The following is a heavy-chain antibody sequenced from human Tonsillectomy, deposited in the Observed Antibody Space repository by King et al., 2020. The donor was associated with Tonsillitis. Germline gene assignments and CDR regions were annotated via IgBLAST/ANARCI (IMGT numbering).Heavy chain of an antibody. V-gene: IGHV4-39*07. Sequence: LQLQESGPGLVKPSETLSLTCTVSGGSISSSSYYWGWIRQPPGKGLDWIGSIYYSGSTYYNPSLKSRVTISVDTSKNQFSLKLSSVTAADTAVYYCATGVSPYGGKGGAFDIWGQGTMVTVSS. CDR3: ATGVSPYGGKGGAFDI. CDR2: IYYSGST. D-gene: IGHD4-23*01. J-gene: IGHJ3*02. CDR1: GGSISSSSYY.